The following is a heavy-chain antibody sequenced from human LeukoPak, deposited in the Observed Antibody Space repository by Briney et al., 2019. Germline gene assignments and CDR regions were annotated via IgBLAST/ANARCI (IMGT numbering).Heavy chain of an antibody. V-gene: IGHV3-7*03. J-gene: IGHJ3*02. CDR3: ARDFGGGLWFGELLGAFDI. CDR2: IKQDGSEK. Sequence: GGSLRLSCAAPGFTFSSYWMSWVRQAPGKGLEWVANIKQDGSEKYYVDSVKGRFTISRDNAKNSLYLQMNSLRAEDTAVYYCARDFGGGLWFGELLGAFDIWGQGTMVTVSS. D-gene: IGHD3-10*01. CDR1: GFTFSSYW.